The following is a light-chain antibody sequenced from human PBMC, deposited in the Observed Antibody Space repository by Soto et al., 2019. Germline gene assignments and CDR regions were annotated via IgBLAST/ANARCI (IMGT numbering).Light chain of an antibody. CDR3: QQYGSSPWT. J-gene: IGKJ1*01. Sequence: EIVLTQSLGTLSLSPRERATLSCRASQSVSSGYLAWYQQEPGQAPRLLIYGASSRATGIPDRFSGSGSGTDFTLTISRLEPEDFAVYYCQQYGSSPWTFGQGTKVDIK. V-gene: IGKV3-20*01. CDR1: QSVSSGY. CDR2: GAS.